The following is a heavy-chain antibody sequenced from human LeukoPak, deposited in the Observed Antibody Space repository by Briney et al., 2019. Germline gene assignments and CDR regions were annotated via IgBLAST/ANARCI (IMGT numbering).Heavy chain of an antibody. CDR1: GFTFRSYA. J-gene: IGHJ4*02. D-gene: IGHD2-15*01. V-gene: IGHV3-23*01. Sequence: GGSLRLSCAASGFTFRSYAMSWVRQAPGKGLEWVSAISGSGGSTYYADSVKGRFTISRDNSKNTLYLQMNSLRAEDTAVYYCATTPGTVVVVAATPPDYWGQGTLVTVSS. CDR2: ISGSGGST. CDR3: ATTPGTVVVVAATPPDY.